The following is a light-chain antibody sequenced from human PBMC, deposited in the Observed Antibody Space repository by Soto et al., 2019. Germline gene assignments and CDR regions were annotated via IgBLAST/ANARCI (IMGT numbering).Light chain of an antibody. CDR1: QSVSSN. V-gene: IGKV3-15*01. CDR2: GAS. J-gene: IGKJ4*01. CDR3: QQYSNWPLT. Sequence: EIVMTQSPATLSVSPGEGATLSCRASQSVSSNLAWYQQKPGQAPRLLILGASTRATGIPARFSGSGSGTEFSPTISALQSEDLAIYYCQQYSNWPLTFGGGTKVGIK.